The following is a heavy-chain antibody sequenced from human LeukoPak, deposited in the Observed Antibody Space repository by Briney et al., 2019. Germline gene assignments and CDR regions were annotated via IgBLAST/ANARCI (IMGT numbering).Heavy chain of an antibody. Sequence: GGSLRLSCAASGFSFNTYAMSWVRQAPGKGLEWVSAISGSGGSTYYADSVKGRFTISRDSSKNTLYLQMNSLRAEDTAVYYCAKGAPYYYDSSGYFDYWGQGTLVTVSS. CDR3: AKGAPYYYDSSGYFDY. V-gene: IGHV3-23*01. CDR1: GFSFNTYA. CDR2: ISGSGGST. J-gene: IGHJ4*02. D-gene: IGHD3-22*01.